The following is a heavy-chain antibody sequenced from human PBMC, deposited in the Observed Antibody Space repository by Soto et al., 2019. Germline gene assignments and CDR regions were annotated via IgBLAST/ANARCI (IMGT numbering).Heavy chain of an antibody. CDR2: INTYNGNT. CDR3: AMVDVYVTPSPQDV. D-gene: IGHD3-16*01. J-gene: IGHJ6*02. Sequence: QVQLVQSGAEVKNPGASVKVSCKASGYTFTRYGIGWARQAPGQGLEWMGWINTYNGNTNYAQNVQGRVTLTTDTATSTAYMARRSLRSNDTAIYYCAMVDVYVTPSPQDVWGQGTTVIVSS. CDR1: GYTFTRYG. V-gene: IGHV1-18*01.